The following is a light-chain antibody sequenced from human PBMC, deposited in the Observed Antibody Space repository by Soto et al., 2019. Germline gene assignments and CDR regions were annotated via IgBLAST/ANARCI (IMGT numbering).Light chain of an antibody. CDR1: QSVTSTY. CDR2: GGS. J-gene: IGKJ2*03. Sequence: EILLTQSPGTLSLSPGETATLSCRTSQSVTSTYLAWYRQRPGQSPRLIIYGGSTRATGFPERFSGGGSGTDLTHTISRLESEDSAVYYCPCQQFDSSRIYSFGQGTKLEI. V-gene: IGKV3-20*01. CDR3: QQFDSSRIYS.